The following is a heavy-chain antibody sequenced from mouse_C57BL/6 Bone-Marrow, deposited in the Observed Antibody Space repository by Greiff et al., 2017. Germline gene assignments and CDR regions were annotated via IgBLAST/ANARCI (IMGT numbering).Heavy chain of an antibody. D-gene: IGHD2-4*01. J-gene: IGHJ3*01. CDR3: VRGGDYDAPSWFAY. CDR1: GFTFSSYA. CDR2: ISSGGDYI. Sequence: EVNVVESGEGLVKPGGSLKLSCAASGFTFSSYAMSWVRQTPEKRLEWVAYISSGGDYIYYADTVKGRFTISRDNARNTLYLQLSSLKSEDTAMYYCVRGGDYDAPSWFAYWGQGTLVTVSA. V-gene: IGHV5S21*01.